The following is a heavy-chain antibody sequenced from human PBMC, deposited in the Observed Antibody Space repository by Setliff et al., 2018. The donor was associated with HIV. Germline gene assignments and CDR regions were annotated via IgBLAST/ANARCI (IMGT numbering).Heavy chain of an antibody. CDR2: IFYSGHT. CDR3: ARGVAAAGL. CDR1: GGTIASGGYY. V-gene: IGHV4-39*07. D-gene: IGHD6-13*01. Sequence: PSETLSLTCTVSGGTIASGGYYWAWIRQPPGKGLEWIGNIFYSGHTFYNPSLRSRVTISVDTSKNQFSLKLSSVTAADTAVYYCARGVAAAGLWGQGTLVTVSS. J-gene: IGHJ4*02.